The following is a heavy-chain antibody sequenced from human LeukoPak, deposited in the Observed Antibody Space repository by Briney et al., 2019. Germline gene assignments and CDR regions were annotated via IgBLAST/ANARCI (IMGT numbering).Heavy chain of an antibody. Sequence: SETLSLTCTASGGSISSYYWSWIRQPPGKGLEWIGYIYYSGSTNYNPSLKSRVTISVDTSKNQFSLKLSSVTAADTAVYYCARDYYFDYWGQGTLVTVSS. V-gene: IGHV4-59*01. CDR1: GGSISSYY. CDR3: ARDYYFDY. CDR2: IYYSGST. J-gene: IGHJ4*02.